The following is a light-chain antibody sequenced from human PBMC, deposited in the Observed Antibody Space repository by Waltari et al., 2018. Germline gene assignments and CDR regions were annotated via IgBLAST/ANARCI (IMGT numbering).Light chain of an antibody. CDR1: QDITNY. CDR3: QQYHSYPLT. CDR2: AAS. Sequence: DIQMTQSPSSLPTSVGDRVTITCRASQDITNYLVWNQQKTGKAPKSLIYAASSLHRGAPSKFSGSGSGTDFTLTISSLRPEDVATYYCQQYHSYPLTFGAGTKVEIK. V-gene: IGKV1-16*02. J-gene: IGKJ4*01.